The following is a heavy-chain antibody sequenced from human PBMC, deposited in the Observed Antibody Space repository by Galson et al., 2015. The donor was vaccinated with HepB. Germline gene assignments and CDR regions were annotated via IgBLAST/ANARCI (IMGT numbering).Heavy chain of an antibody. J-gene: IGHJ4*02. V-gene: IGHV3-30-3*01. Sequence: SLRLSCAASGFTFSSYAMHWVRQAPGKGLEWVAVISYDGSNKYYADSVKGRFTISRDNSKNTLYLQMSSLRAEDTAVYYCAKEKYSSSSSYFDYWGQGTLVTVSS. CDR1: GFTFSSYA. CDR3: AKEKYSSSSSYFDY. D-gene: IGHD6-6*01. CDR2: ISYDGSNK.